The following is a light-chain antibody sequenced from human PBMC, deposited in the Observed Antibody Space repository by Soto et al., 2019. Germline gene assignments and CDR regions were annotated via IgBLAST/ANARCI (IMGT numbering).Light chain of an antibody. J-gene: IGKJ5*01. CDR1: QSVGSSY. CDR2: AAS. V-gene: IGKV3-20*01. CDR3: QQSGISPPNT. Sequence: EIVLTQSPGTLSLSPGERATLSCRASQSVGSSYLAWYQQKPGQAPRLLIYAASSRATGVPERFSGSGSGTDFTLTISRLEPEDFAVYYWQQSGISPPNTFGQGTRLETK.